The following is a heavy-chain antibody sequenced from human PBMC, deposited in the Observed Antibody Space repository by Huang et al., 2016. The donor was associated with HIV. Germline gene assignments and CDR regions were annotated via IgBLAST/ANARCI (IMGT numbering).Heavy chain of an antibody. V-gene: IGHV1-18*01. J-gene: IGHJ3*02. CDR1: GYTFTSYG. D-gene: IGHD2-2*01. CDR2: ISAYNGGT. Sequence: QVQLVQSGVEVKKPGASVKVSCKASGYTFTSYGISWVRQAPGQGREWMGWISAYNGGTNYAQTVQGRGTMTTDTSTSTAYMGLRSLRSDDTAVYYCARDSPLLGVVIVVVPTAPNAFDIWGQGTMVTVSS. CDR3: ARDSPLLGVVIVVVPTAPNAFDI.